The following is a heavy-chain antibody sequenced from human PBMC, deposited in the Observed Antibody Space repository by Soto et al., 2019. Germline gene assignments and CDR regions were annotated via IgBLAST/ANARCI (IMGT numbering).Heavy chain of an antibody. CDR1: GFTFSSYG. J-gene: IGHJ4*02. Sequence: QVPLVESGGGVVQPGRSLRLSCAASGFTFSSYGMHWVRQAPGKGLEWVAVISYDGSNKYYADSVKGRFTISRDNSKNTLYLQMNSLRAEDTAVYYCAKDKRGGWWLRPFHPFDYWGQGTLVTVSS. CDR2: ISYDGSNK. CDR3: AKDKRGGWWLRPFHPFDY. V-gene: IGHV3-30*18. D-gene: IGHD5-12*01.